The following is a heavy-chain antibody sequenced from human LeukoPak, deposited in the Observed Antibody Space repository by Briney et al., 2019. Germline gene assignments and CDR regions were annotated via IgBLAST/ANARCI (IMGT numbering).Heavy chain of an antibody. Sequence: GGSLKLSCVASGFPFSSYWMTWVRQAPGKGLEWVANIKQDGSKKSYVDSVKGRFTISRDNAKNSLYLQMNSLRAEDTAIYYCTRVGYIDEGIDHWGQGTLVTVSS. D-gene: IGHD5-24*01. CDR3: TRVGYIDEGIDH. J-gene: IGHJ4*02. CDR1: GFPFSSYW. V-gene: IGHV3-7*04. CDR2: IKQDGSKK.